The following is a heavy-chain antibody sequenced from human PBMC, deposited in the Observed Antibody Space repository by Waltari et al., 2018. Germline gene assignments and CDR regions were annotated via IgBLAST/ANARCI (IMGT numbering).Heavy chain of an antibody. V-gene: IGHV4-39*01. CDR3: ARRFSGFGDEAWFDP. J-gene: IGHJ5*02. Sequence: QLQLQESGPGLVKPSETLSLTCTVSGGSISSSSYYWGWIRQPPGKGLEWIGSIYYSGSTDYNPSLKSRVTISVDTSKNQFSRKLSSVTAADTAVYYCARRFSGFGDEAWFDPWGQGTLVTVSS. CDR2: IYYSGST. CDR1: GGSISSSSYY. D-gene: IGHD3-10*01.